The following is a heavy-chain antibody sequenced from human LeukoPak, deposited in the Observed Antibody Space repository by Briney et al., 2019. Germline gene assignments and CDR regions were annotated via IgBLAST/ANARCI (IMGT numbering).Heavy chain of an antibody. D-gene: IGHD2-15*01. J-gene: IGHJ4*02. CDR2: INHSGST. V-gene: IGHV4-34*01. CDR1: GGSFSGYY. Sequence: SETLSLTCAVYGGSFSGYYWSWIRQPPGKGLEWMGEINHSGSTNYNPSLKSRVTISVDTSKNQFSLKLSSVTAADTAVYYCASSKKGSRSVVAHKSIDYWGQGTLVTVSS. CDR3: ASSKKGSRSVVAHKSIDY.